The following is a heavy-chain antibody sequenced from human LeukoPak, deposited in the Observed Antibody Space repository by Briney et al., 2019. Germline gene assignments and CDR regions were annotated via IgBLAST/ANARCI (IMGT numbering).Heavy chain of an antibody. D-gene: IGHD2-15*01. J-gene: IGHJ3*02. Sequence: ASVKVSCKASGYTFTSYYMHWVRQAPGQGLEWMGIINPSGGSTSYAQKFQGRVTMTRDTSTSTVYMELSSLRSEDTAVYYCARAPEALYCSGGSCYSAFDAFDIWGQGTVVTVSS. CDR2: INPSGGST. CDR1: GYTFTSYY. CDR3: ARAPEALYCSGGSCYSAFDAFDI. V-gene: IGHV1-46*01.